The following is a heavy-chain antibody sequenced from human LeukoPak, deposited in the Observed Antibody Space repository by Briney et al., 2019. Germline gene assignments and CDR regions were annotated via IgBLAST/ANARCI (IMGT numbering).Heavy chain of an antibody. Sequence: GGSLRLSCAASGFTFSSYSMNWVRQAPGKGLEWVSYISSSSSYIYYADSVKGRFTISRDNAKNSLYLQMNSLRAEDTAVYYCARDGIAVAGSLDYWGQGTLVTVSS. J-gene: IGHJ4*02. CDR2: ISSSSSYI. D-gene: IGHD6-19*01. CDR1: GFTFSSYS. V-gene: IGHV3-21*05. CDR3: ARDGIAVAGSLDY.